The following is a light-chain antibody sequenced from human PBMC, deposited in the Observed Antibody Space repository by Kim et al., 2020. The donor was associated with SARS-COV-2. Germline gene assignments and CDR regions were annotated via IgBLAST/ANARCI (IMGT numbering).Light chain of an antibody. Sequence: ITIACTXTSXXXGGXNYVSXYQXHXGKAPKLIIYDVSKRPSGVSNRFSGSKSGNTASLTISGLQAXXEADYYCSSYTSSSTWVFGGGTQLTVL. V-gene: IGLV2-14*04. CDR1: SXXXGGXNY. CDR2: DVS. J-gene: IGLJ3*02. CDR3: SSYTSSSTWV.